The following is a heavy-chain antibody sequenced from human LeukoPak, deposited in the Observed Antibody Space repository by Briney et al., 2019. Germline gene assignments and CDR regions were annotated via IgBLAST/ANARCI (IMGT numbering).Heavy chain of an antibody. Sequence: GGSLRLSCAASGFTFNSYGMHWVGQAPGKWLEWVAFIRYDGSKSYFADSVKGRFALSGDNSKNTLYLQMSSLRPEDTAVYFCAKDGGSGSYFAFDIWGQGTMVTVSS. CDR1: GFTFNSYG. CDR2: IRYDGSKS. CDR3: AKDGGSGSYFAFDI. V-gene: IGHV3-30*02. J-gene: IGHJ3*02. D-gene: IGHD1-26*01.